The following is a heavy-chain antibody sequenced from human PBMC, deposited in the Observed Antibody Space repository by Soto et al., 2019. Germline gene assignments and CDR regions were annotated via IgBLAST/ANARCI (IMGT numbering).Heavy chain of an antibody. J-gene: IGHJ6*02. CDR2: INHSGST. CDR1: GGSFSGYY. D-gene: IGHD1-26*01. Sequence: SETLSLTCAFYGGSFSGYYWSWIRQPPGKGLEWIGEINHSGSTNYNPSLKSRVTISVDTSKNQFSLKLSSVTAADTAVYYCARGRAEATTTMDVWGQGTTVTVSS. CDR3: ARGRAEATTTMDV. V-gene: IGHV4-34*01.